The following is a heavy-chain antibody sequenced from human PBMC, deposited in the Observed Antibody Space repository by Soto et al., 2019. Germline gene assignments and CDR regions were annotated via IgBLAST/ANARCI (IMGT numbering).Heavy chain of an antibody. CDR2: IYPGDSDS. CDR3: ARHDAYSSSDF. CDR1: GYSFSNAW. V-gene: IGHV5-51*01. J-gene: IGHJ4*02. Sequence: GESLKISCKGSGYSFSNAWIAWLRQMPGKGLEWMGIIYPGDSDSRYSPSFQGQVSISADKSINTAYLQWSSLKASDTAMYYCARHDAYSSSDFWGQATLVTVSS. D-gene: IGHD6-19*01.